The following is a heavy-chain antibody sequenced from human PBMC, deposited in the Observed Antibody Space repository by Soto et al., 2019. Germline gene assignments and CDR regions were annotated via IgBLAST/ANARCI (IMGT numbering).Heavy chain of an antibody. Sequence: EVQLVESGGGLVQPGGSLRLSCAASGFTFSDHYMDWVRQAPAKGLEWIGRTRSRADGYTTEYAASVEGRFTISRDDSKNSVYLQMNSLRTEDTAVYYCARAFYGSGSYSLDYWGQGALVTVSS. CDR1: GFTFSDHY. CDR3: ARAFYGSGSYSLDY. V-gene: IGHV3-72*01. J-gene: IGHJ4*02. CDR2: TRSRADGYTT. D-gene: IGHD3-10*01.